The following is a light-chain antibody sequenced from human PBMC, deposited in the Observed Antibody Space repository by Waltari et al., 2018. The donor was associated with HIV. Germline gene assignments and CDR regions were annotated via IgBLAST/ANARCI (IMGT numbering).Light chain of an antibody. V-gene: IGLV2-18*01. J-gene: IGLJ1*01. CDR1: IPDDGSSDR. Sequence: QSALTQPPSVSGSPGQSVTISCTGTIPDDGSSDRFSWYSPTPDRAPRPINYDVNNRVSGVPLRFSGSNSRNNASLTISGLQTDDEDDNYCCLYSGLGDFVFGTGTTLTVI. CDR2: DVN. CDR3: CLYSGLGDFV.